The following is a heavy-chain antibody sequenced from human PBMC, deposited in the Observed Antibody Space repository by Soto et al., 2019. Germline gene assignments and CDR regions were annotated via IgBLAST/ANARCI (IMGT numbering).Heavy chain of an antibody. Sequence: GGSVRLACAASGFTFRSFTMNWVRQAPGKGLEWVSTISSNSAYIYYTDALRGRFTISRDNAKNSLHLQMNSLRAEDTAVYYCTRDASRPSSARAWFDPWGPGTLVTSPQ. CDR3: TRDASRPSSARAWFDP. D-gene: IGHD6-13*01. CDR2: ISSNSAYI. V-gene: IGHV3-21*01. CDR1: GFTFRSFT. J-gene: IGHJ5*02.